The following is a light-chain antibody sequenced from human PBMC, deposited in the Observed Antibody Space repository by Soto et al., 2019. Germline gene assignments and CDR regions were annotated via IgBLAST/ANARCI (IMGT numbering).Light chain of an antibody. CDR2: LNSDGSH. CDR3: QTWGAGIQV. J-gene: IGLJ3*02. V-gene: IGLV4-69*01. Sequence: QLVLTQSPSASASLGASVNLTCTLSSGHTMYGIAWHQQQPEKGPRFLMKLNSDGSHTKGDGIPDRFSGSSSGAERYLTISSLQSEDEADYYCQTWGAGIQVFGGGTQLTVL. CDR1: SGHTMYG.